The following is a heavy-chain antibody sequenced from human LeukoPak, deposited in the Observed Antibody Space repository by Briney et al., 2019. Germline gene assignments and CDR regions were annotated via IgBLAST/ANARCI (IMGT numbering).Heavy chain of an antibody. Sequence: GGSLRLSCAASGFTFSSYAMSWVRQAPGKGLEWVSAVSGSGSGTYSADSVKGRFTISRDNSKSTLYLQMNSLRVEDTAVYYCAKDRGYCSSTSCSDDDYWGQGTLVTVSS. J-gene: IGHJ4*02. CDR3: AKDRGYCSSTSCSDDDY. D-gene: IGHD2-2*01. CDR2: VSGSGSGT. V-gene: IGHV3-23*01. CDR1: GFTFSSYA.